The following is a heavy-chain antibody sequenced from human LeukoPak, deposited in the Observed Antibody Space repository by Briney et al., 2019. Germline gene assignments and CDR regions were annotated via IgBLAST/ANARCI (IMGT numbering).Heavy chain of an antibody. Sequence: GASVKVSCKASGGTFSSYAISWVRQAPGQGLEWMGGIIPIFGTANYAQKFQGRVTITADESTSTAYMELSSLRSEDTAVYYCARDGSGSYYNSDNWFDPWGQGTLVTVSS. CDR3: ARDGSGSYYNSDNWFDP. J-gene: IGHJ5*02. D-gene: IGHD3-10*01. CDR2: IIPIFGTA. CDR1: GGTFSSYA. V-gene: IGHV1-69*13.